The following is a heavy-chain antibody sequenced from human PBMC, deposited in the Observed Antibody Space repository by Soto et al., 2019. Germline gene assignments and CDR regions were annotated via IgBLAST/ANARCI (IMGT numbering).Heavy chain of an antibody. Sequence: QVQLVQSGAEVKKPGASVKVSCKASGYTFTSYYMHWVRQAPGQGLEWMGIINPSGGSTSYAQKFQGRVTMTRDTSTSTVYMELSSLRSEDTAVYYCASLHPDSGYEYHAFDIWGQGTMVTVSS. D-gene: IGHD5-12*01. CDR2: INPSGGST. CDR1: GYTFTSYY. V-gene: IGHV1-46*03. CDR3: ASLHPDSGYEYHAFDI. J-gene: IGHJ3*02.